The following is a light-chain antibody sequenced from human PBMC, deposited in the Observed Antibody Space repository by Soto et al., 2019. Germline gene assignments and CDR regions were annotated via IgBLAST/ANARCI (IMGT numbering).Light chain of an antibody. V-gene: IGKV1-39*01. CDR3: QQSYRTPYT. CDR1: QGISTY. Sequence: DIPMTQSPSSLSASVGDRVTITCRASQGISTYLVWYQQRQGRAPKLLIYDASSLLSVVPSRVSGSGSVTDFTLTISSLEPEEFATCYCQQSYRTPYTFGQGTKLETK. CDR2: DAS. J-gene: IGKJ2*01.